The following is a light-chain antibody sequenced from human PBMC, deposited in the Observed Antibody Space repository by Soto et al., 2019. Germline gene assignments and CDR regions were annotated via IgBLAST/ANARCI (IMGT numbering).Light chain of an antibody. CDR1: QSVSSD. CDR3: QQYNNWPLT. CDR2: GAS. V-gene: IGKV3-15*01. Sequence: EIVMTQSPATLSVSPGERATLSCRASQSVSSDLAWYQQKPGQAPRLLIYGASTRATGIPARFSGSGSGTEFTLTISSLQPEDFVVYYCQQYNNWPLTFGGGTKVDIK. J-gene: IGKJ4*02.